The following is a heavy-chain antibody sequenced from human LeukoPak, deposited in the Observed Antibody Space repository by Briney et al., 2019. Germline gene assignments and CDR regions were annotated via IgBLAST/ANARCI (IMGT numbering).Heavy chain of an antibody. CDR3: ARDKYGGNSNAFDI. CDR2: INWNGGST. J-gene: IGHJ3*02. V-gene: IGHV3-20*04. Sequence: GASLRLSCAASGFSFDDYGMNWVRQVPGKGLEWVSGINWNGGSTGYADSVKGRFTISRDKAKNSLYLQMNSLRAEDTAVYYCARDKYGGNSNAFDIWGQGTLVTVSS. CDR1: GFSFDDYG. D-gene: IGHD4-23*01.